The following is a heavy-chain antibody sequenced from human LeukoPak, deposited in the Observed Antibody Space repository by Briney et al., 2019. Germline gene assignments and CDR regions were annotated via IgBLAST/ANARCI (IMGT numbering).Heavy chain of an antibody. D-gene: IGHD2-2*01. CDR3: ARVTGYVVEDYFDY. J-gene: IGHJ4*02. Sequence: SETLSLTCSVSGGSISSYYWSWIRQPPGKGLEWIGYIYYSGSTNYNPSLKSRVTISVDTSKNQFSLRLSSVTAADTAVYYCARVTGYVVEDYFDYWGQGTLVTVSS. CDR2: IYYSGST. CDR1: GGSISSYY. V-gene: IGHV4-59*01.